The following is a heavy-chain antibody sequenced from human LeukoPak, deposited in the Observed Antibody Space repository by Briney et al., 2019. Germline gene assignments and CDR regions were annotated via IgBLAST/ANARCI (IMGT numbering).Heavy chain of an antibody. CDR2: INPSGGST. CDR1: GYTYTSYY. D-gene: IGHD3-3*01. Sequence: ASVKVSCKASGYTYTSYYMHWVRQAPGQGLEWMGIINPSGGSTSYAQKFQGRVTMTRDTSTSTVNMELSSLRSEDTAVYYCARGSPTIFGVVYWFDPWGQGTLVTVSS. V-gene: IGHV1-46*01. J-gene: IGHJ5*02. CDR3: ARGSPTIFGVVYWFDP.